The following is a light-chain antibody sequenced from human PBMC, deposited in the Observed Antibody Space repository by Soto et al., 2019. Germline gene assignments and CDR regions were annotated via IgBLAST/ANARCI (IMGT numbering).Light chain of an antibody. CDR2: ATT. CDR3: QQYLDSSWT. Sequence: EIVLTQSPGTLSSSPGERATLSCRASQSIATRFFAWYQHKPCQAPRLLIYATTSRATGLPDRFGGSGSGTAYTLTINRLEPEDFAVYYCQQYLDSSWTFGEGTKVDIK. J-gene: IGKJ1*01. CDR1: QSIATRF. V-gene: IGKV3-20*01.